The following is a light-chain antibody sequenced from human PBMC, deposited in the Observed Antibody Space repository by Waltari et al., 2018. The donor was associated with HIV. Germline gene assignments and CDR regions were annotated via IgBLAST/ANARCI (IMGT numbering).Light chain of an antibody. Sequence: QSALTQPASVSASPGQSIPISCTGTSSDVGAYDYVFWYQYHPGKAPNLMISEVSSRPSWVSNRFSGSKSGNTASLTISGLQAEDEADYYCCSYTSSGTLVFGGGTKLTVL. CDR2: EVS. J-gene: IGLJ2*01. V-gene: IGLV2-14*01. CDR1: SSDVGAYDY. CDR3: CSYTSSGTLV.